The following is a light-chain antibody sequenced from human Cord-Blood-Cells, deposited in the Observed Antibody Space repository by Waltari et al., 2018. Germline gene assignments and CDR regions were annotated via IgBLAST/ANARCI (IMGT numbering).Light chain of an antibody. CDR3: SSYTSSSTL. CDR1: SSDVGGYNY. CDR2: DVS. J-gene: IGLJ2*01. Sequence: QSALTQPASVSGSPGQSITISCTGTSSDVGGYNYVSWYQQHPGKATKLMIYDVSNRPSGVSNRCSGARSGNTASLTISGLQAEDEADYYCSSYTSSSTLFGGGTKLTVL. V-gene: IGLV2-14*01.